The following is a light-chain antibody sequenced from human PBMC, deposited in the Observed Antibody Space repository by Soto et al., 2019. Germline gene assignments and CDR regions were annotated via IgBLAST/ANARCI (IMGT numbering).Light chain of an antibody. CDR1: SSNIGAGYD. CDR2: GNS. V-gene: IGLV1-40*01. J-gene: IGLJ2*01. CDR3: QAYDSSLRVAV. Sequence: QSVLTQPPSVSGAPGQRVTISCTGSSSNIGAGYDVHWYQQLPGTAPKLLIYGNSNRPSGVPDRFSGSKSGTSASLAITGLLVVDEADYYCQAYDSSLRVAVFGGGTKLTVL.